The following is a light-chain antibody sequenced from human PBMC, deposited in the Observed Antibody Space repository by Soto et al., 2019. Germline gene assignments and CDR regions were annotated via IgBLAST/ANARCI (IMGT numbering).Light chain of an antibody. CDR3: QQYNNWPRST. V-gene: IGKV3-15*01. Sequence: EIVMTQSPATLSVSPGESATLSCRASQSVSNTLAWYQQKPGQAPRLLIYAASTRATGLPARFSGSGSGTEFTLTISSLQSEDFAVYYCQQYNNWPRSTFGQGTRLEIK. J-gene: IGKJ2*01. CDR1: QSVSNT. CDR2: AAS.